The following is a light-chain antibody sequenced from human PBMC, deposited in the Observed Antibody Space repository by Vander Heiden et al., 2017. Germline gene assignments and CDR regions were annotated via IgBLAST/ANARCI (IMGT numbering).Light chain of an antibody. CDR2: GAS. V-gene: IGKV3D-7*01. CDR3: QPDYNLP. J-gene: IGKJ3*01. CDR1: QSVSSSY. Sequence: PGERVTLSCRASQSVSSSYLTWYQQKPGQAPRLLIYGASTRATSIPARFSGSGSGTDFTLTISSLQPEDFAVYFCQPDYNLPFRHGTKVGIK.